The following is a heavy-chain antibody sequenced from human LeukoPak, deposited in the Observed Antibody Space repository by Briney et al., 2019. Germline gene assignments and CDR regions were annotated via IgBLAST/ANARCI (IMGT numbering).Heavy chain of an antibody. J-gene: IGHJ4*02. Sequence: SETLSLTCTVSGGSISSSNYYWGWIRQPPGKGLEWIGTISYSGSTYYNPSLKSRVTISVDTSKNQFSLKLSSVTAADTAVYYCARHVDYCSSTNCTRNSFDYWGQGTLVTVSS. CDR2: ISYSGST. CDR3: ARHVDYCSSTNCTRNSFDY. V-gene: IGHV4-39*01. CDR1: GGSISSSNYY. D-gene: IGHD2-2*01.